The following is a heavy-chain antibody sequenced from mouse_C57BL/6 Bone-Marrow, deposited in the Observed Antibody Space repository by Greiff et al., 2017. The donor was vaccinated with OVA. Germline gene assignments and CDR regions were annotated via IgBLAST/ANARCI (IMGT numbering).Heavy chain of an antibody. CDR1: GFTFSSYA. J-gene: IGHJ2*01. CDR2: ISDGCIYT. V-gene: IGHV5-4*01. Sequence: EVKVVESGGGFVKPGGPLKLSCAASGFTFSSYAMSWVPQTPEKRLEWVATISDGCIYTFSPAHVQGRFTISRDNAKNNLYLQMSHLKSENTAMYYCAREGITTVAYFDYWGQGTTLTVSS. D-gene: IGHD1-1*01. CDR3: AREGITTVAYFDY.